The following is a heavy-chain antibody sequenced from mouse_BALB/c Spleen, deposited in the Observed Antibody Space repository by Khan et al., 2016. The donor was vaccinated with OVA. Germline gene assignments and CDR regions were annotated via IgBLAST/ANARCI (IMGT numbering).Heavy chain of an antibody. V-gene: IGHV1-26*01. D-gene: IGHD2-14*01. CDR1: GYSFTLYY. CDR2: VNPNTDNI. J-gene: IGHJ3*01. Sequence: VQLQQSGPDLVKPGASVKISCKASGYSFTLYYVSWVKQSHGKSLEWIGRVNPNTDNINYNQEFKGKAILTVDKSSNTAYMELRSLTSEDSAVYFCARGYDFFASWGQGTLVTVSA. CDR3: ARGYDFFAS.